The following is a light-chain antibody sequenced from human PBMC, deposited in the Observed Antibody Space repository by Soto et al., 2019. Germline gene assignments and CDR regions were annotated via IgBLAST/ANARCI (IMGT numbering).Light chain of an antibody. CDR3: QQVKSYPLN. CDR1: QGISSF. V-gene: IGKV1-9*01. J-gene: IGKJ4*01. CDR2: AAS. Sequence: DIQLTQSPSFLSASVGDRVTITCQASQGISSFLAWYQQKPGKAPNFLIYAASTLQSGVPSRFSGSGSGTEFTLTISSLQPEDFATYYCQQVKSYPLNFGGGTKVEIK.